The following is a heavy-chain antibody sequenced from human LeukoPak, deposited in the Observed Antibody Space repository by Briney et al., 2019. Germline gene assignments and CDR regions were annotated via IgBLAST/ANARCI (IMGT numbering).Heavy chain of an antibody. CDR3: ARSGYCSSTSCYLGYFDY. V-gene: IGHV4-59*01. CDR2: IHYSGST. CDR1: GGSISSYY. Sequence: SETLSLTCTVSGGSISSYYWSWIRQPPGKGLEWIGYIHYSGSTNYNPSLKSRVTISVDTSKNQFSLKLSSVTAADTAVYYCARSGYCSSTSCYLGYFDYWGQGTLVTVSS. D-gene: IGHD2-2*01. J-gene: IGHJ4*02.